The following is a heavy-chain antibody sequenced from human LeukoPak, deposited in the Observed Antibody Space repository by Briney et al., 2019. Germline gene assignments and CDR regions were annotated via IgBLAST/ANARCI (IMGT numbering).Heavy chain of an antibody. CDR3: ARRRDSGSLQHFDY. Sequence: GRSLRLSCAASGFTFSSYALHWVRQAPGKGLEWVAFISYDGSNKYYADSVKGRFTISRDNSKNTLYLQMNSLRAEDTAVYYCARRRDSGSLQHFDYWGQGTLVTVSS. J-gene: IGHJ4*02. V-gene: IGHV3-30*04. CDR2: ISYDGSNK. CDR1: GFTFSSYA. D-gene: IGHD1-26*01.